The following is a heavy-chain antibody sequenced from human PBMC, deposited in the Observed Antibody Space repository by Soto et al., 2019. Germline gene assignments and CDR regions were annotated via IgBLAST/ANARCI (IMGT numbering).Heavy chain of an antibody. CDR3: ARGSGQQRMDV. CDR2: ISSSSSYI. V-gene: IGHV3-21*01. Sequence: SRIMVRQAPGKGLEWVSSISSSSSYIYYADSVKGRFTISRDNAKNSLYLQMNSLRAEDTAVYYCARGSGQQRMDVWGQGTTVTVSS. J-gene: IGHJ6*02. D-gene: IGHD3-10*01. CDR1: S.